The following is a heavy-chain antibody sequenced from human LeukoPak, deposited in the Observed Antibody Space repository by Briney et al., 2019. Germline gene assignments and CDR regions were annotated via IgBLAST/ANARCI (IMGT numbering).Heavy chain of an antibody. CDR1: GYTFSSCD. CDR2: MYPNSGNT. CDR3: ARFITMIVVVLLWGYYFDY. Sequence: ASVKVSCKASGYTFSSCDINWVRQATGQGLEWMGWMYPNSGNTVYAQKFQGRVTITRNTSISTAYMELSSLRSEDTAVYYCARFITMIVVVLLWGYYFDYWGQGTLVTVSS. D-gene: IGHD3-22*01. V-gene: IGHV1-8*03. J-gene: IGHJ4*02.